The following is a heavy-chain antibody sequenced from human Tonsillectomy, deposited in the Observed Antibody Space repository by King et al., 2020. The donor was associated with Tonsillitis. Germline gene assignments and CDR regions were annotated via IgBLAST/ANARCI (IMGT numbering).Heavy chain of an antibody. CDR2: IYYSGST. CDR3: ARMDILTGYYYYWYFDL. CDR1: GGSISSYY. Sequence: VQLQESGPGLVKPSETLSLTCTVSGGSISSYYWSWIRQPPGKGLEWIGYIYYSGSTNYNPSLKSRVTISVDTSKNQFSLKLSSVTAADTAVYYCARMDILTGYYYYWYFDLWGRGTLVTVSS. V-gene: IGHV4-59*01. J-gene: IGHJ2*01. D-gene: IGHD3-9*01.